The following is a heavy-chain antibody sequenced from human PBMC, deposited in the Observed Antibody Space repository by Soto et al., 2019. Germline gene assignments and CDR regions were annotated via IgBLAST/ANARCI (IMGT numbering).Heavy chain of an antibody. CDR1: GYTFSDYG. CDR3: ARGRGGYLSSSGHTHNYLDY. J-gene: IGHJ4*02. V-gene: IGHV1-18*01. Sequence: QVHLVQSGSEVKTAGAAVKVSCKASGYTFSDYGVSWVRQAPGQGLEWMGWINVYSGTTNYLPKFQGRATMTTDTATSTRYLELRDLSAEDTAVYYCARGRGGYLSSSGHTHNYLDYWGQGTLVPVSS. CDR2: INVYSGTT. D-gene: IGHD3-22*01.